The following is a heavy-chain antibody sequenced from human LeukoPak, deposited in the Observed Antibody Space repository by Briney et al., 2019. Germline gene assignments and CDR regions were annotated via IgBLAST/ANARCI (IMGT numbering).Heavy chain of an antibody. V-gene: IGHV3-74*01. CDR3: ARGGGSAHDY. CDR2: IDRDGSTT. Sequence: GGSLRLSCAASGFTFSSYWMHWVRQPPGKGLVWVSRIDRDGSTTSYADSVKGRFTISRDNAKNTLYLQMNSLRAEDTAVYYCARGGGSAHDYWGQGTLVTVSS. CDR1: GFTFSSYW. J-gene: IGHJ4*02. D-gene: IGHD3-10*01.